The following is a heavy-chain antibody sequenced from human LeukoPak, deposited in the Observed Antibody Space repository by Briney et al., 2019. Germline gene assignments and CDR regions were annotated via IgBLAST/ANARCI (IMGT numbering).Heavy chain of an antibody. CDR1: GFTFSSFSGYA. CDR3: AKSVVVITFRFDD. Sequence: GGSLRLSCAASGFTFSSFSGYAMHWVRQAPGKGLEWVSAINGGGGNTYYADSVKGRFTISRDNSKNMVYLQMNSLRADDTAVYYCAKSVVVITFRFDDWGQGALVTVSS. D-gene: IGHD2-15*01. V-gene: IGHV3-23*01. CDR2: INGGGGNT. J-gene: IGHJ4*02.